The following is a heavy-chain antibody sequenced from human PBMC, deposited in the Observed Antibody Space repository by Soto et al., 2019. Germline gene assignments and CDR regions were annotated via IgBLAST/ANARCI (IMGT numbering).Heavy chain of an antibody. CDR1: GFNSGNYA. CDR3: TRYYYASSGYYVY. CDR2: IRSETYGGTP. Sequence: GGSLRLSCTGSGFNSGNYAMSWVRQAPGKGPEWVGFIRSETYGGTPDYAASLRGRFTISRDDSKSIAYLEINSLQTDDTAVYYCTRYYYASSGYYVYWGQGTLVTVSS. V-gene: IGHV3-49*04. J-gene: IGHJ4*02. D-gene: IGHD3-22*01.